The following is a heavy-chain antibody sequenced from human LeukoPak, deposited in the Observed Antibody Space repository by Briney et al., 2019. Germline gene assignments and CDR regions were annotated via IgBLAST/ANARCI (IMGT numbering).Heavy chain of an antibody. D-gene: IGHD3-10*01. CDR3: ARDKRPGSGSYYNGFDY. V-gene: IGHV4-4*07. Sequence: SETLSLTCTVSGGSISSYYWSWIRQPAGKGPEWIGRIYTSGSTNYNPSLKSRVTMSVDTSKNQFSLKLSSVTAADTAVYYCARDKRPGSGSYYNGFDYWGQGTLVTVSS. CDR2: IYTSGST. J-gene: IGHJ4*02. CDR1: GGSISSYY.